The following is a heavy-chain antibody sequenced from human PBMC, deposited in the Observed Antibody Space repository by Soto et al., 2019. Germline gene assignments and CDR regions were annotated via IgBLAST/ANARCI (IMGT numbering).Heavy chain of an antibody. Sequence: PSETLSLTCTVSGGSISSGDYYWSWIRQPPGKGLEWIGYIYYSGSTYYNPSLKSRVTISVDTSKNQFSLKLSSVTAADTAVYNWAGDGAISSGWYGVCDYWGRGTLVTAS. CDR1: GGSISSGDYY. CDR3: AGDGAISSGWYGVCDY. V-gene: IGHV4-30-4*01. CDR2: IYYSGST. J-gene: IGHJ4*02. D-gene: IGHD6-19*01.